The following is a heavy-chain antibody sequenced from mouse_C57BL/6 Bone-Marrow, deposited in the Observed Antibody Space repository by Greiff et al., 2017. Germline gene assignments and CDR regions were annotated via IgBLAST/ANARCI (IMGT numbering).Heavy chain of an antibody. V-gene: IGHV1-63*01. D-gene: IGHD1-1*01. Sequence: QVQLQQSGAELVRPGTSVKMSCKASGYTFTNYWIGWAKQRPGHGLEWIGDIYPGGGYTNYNEKFKGKATLTADKSSSTAYMQFSSLTSEDAAIYSFARRGHYYGSSLGGFGYWGQGTTLTVSS. CDR2: IYPGGGYT. CDR3: ARRGHYYGSSLGGFGY. J-gene: IGHJ2*01. CDR1: GYTFTNYW.